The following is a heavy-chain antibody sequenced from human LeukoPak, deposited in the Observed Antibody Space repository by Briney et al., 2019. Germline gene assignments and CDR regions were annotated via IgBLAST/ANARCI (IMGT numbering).Heavy chain of an antibody. D-gene: IGHD2-2*01. V-gene: IGHV3-30*18. CDR2: ISYDGSNK. J-gene: IGHJ6*02. CDR1: GFTFSSYG. Sequence: GGSLRLSCAASGFTFSSYGMHWVRQAPGKGLEWVAVISYDGSNKYYADSVKGRFTISRDSSKNTLYLQMNSLRAEDTAVYYCAKDLGYCSSTSCYGIPQYYYYYYGMDVWGQGTTVTVSS. CDR3: AKDLGYCSSTSCYGIPQYYYYYYGMDV.